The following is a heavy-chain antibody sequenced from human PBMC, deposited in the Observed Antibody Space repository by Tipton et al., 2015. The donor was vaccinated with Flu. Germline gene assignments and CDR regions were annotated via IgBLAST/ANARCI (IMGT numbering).Heavy chain of an antibody. CDR1: EYSFTDYW. V-gene: IGHV5-51*01. Sequence: QLVQSGAEVKKPGESLKISCKGSEYSFTDYWIGWVRQMPGKGLEWMGIIYPGDSDTRHSPSFQGQVTISADKSISTTYLQWSSLKASDTAIYYCARLWSITGTTGWVFDYWGQGTLVTVSS. D-gene: IGHD1-14*01. J-gene: IGHJ4*02. CDR3: ARLWSITGTTGWVFDY. CDR2: IYPGDSDT.